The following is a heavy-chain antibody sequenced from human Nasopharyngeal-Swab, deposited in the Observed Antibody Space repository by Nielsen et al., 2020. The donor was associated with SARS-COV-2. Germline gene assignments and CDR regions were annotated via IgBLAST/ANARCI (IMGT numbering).Heavy chain of an antibody. J-gene: IGHJ6*03. CDR1: GFTFSSFW. CDR3: VGQSPEGYYYYYMDV. V-gene: IGHV3-74*01. Sequence: GESLKISCTASGFTFSSFWMHWVRQAPGKGLVWVSRRNSDGSSTSYADSVQGRFTISRDNAKNTLFLQMNSVRVEDTAVYYCVGQSPEGYYYYYMDVWGTGTTVTVSS. CDR2: RNSDGSST.